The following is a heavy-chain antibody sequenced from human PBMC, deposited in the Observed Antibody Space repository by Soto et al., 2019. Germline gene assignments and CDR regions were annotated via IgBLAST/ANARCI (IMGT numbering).Heavy chain of an antibody. CDR1: GGSISGSY. D-gene: IGHD6-19*01. CDR2: VYYTGST. V-gene: IGHV4-59*01. J-gene: IGHJ4*02. Sequence: LSLTCSVSGGSISGSYWSWIRQSPGKGLEWLGYVYYTGSTNYSPSLRSRVSISVDTSKNEFSLRLSSVTAADTAVYFCARSVAVPGAHIDYWGQGTLVTVSS. CDR3: ARSVAVPGAHIDY.